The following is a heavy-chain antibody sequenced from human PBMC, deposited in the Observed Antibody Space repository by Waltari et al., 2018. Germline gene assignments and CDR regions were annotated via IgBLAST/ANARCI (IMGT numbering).Heavy chain of an antibody. CDR3: ARAWFGELSAFDI. V-gene: IGHV4-61*02. CDR1: GGSISSGSYY. J-gene: IGHJ3*02. D-gene: IGHD3-10*01. CDR2: IYTRGST. Sequence: QVQLQESGPGLVKPSQTLSLTCTVSGGSISSGSYYWSWIRQPAGKGLEWIGRIYTRGSTNYNPSLKSRVTISVDTSKNQFSLKLSSVTAADTAVYYCARAWFGELSAFDIWGQGTMVTVSS.